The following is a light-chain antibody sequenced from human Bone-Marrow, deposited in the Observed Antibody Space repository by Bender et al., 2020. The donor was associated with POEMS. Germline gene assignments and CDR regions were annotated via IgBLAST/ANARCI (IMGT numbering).Light chain of an antibody. J-gene: IGLJ3*02. Sequence: QSALTQPASVSGSPGQSITLSCSGTSSDVGGNKYVSWYQQHPGKAPKLMIFEVSNRPSGVSNRVSGSKSGNTASLTISGLQAEDEADYYCSSYRDTNTLVFGGGTTLTVL. V-gene: IGLV2-14*01. CDR1: SSDVGGNKY. CDR2: EVS. CDR3: SSYRDTNTLV.